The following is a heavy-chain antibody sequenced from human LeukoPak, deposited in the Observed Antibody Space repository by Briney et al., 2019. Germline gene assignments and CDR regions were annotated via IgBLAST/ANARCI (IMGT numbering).Heavy chain of an antibody. V-gene: IGHV1-69*05. CDR1: GGTFNNSA. CDR3: ARDVHGDYGSGWFDP. Sequence: ASVKVTCKTSGGTFNNSAISWVRQAPGQGLEWLGGIMPLFGTAGYAQKFQGRVTITKDESTRTVYLELTSLTSDDTAVYYCARDVHGDYGSGWFDPWGQGTLVSVSS. J-gene: IGHJ5*02. CDR2: IMPLFGTA. D-gene: IGHD4-17*01.